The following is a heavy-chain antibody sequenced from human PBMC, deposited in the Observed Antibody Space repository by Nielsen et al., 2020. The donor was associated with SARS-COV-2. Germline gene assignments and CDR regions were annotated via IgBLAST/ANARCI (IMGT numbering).Heavy chain of an antibody. J-gene: IGHJ4*02. V-gene: IGHV7-4-1*02. CDR2: INTNTGQP. CDR1: GYTFTNYA. D-gene: IGHD3-22*01. CDR3: ARGSNGYDTSGFDY. Sequence: ASVQVSCKASGYTFTNYAMNWVRQPPGQGLEWMGWINTNTGQPMYAQGFTGRFVFSLDTSVSTAYLQITSLKAEDTAVYYCARGSNGYDTSGFDYWGQGTLATVSS.